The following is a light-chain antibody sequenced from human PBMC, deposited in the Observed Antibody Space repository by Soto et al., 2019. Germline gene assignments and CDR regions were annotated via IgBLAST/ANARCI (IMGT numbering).Light chain of an antibody. J-gene: IGLJ2*01. CDR2: SNN. V-gene: IGLV1-44*01. CDR1: SSNIGSYT. Sequence: QSVLTQPPSVSGTPGQRVTISCSGSSSNIGSYTVNWYQQFPGTAPKLFIYSNNQRPSGVPDRISGSKSGTSASLAISGLQSEDEADYYCAAWDDSLKVVFGGGTKVTVL. CDR3: AAWDDSLKVV.